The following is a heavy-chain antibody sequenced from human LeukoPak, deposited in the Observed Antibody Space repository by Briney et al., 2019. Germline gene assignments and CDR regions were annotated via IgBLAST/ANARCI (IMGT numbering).Heavy chain of an antibody. CDR2: IYHSGST. CDR1: GGSISSGGYS. CDR3: ARSYSGSYYFDY. D-gene: IGHD1-26*01. V-gene: IGHV4-30-2*01. Sequence: SQTLSLTCAVSGGSISSGGYSWSWIRQPPGKGLEWIGYIYHSGSTYYNPSLKSRVTISVDRSKNQFSLKLSSVTAADTAVYYCARSYSGSYYFDYWGQGTLVTVSS. J-gene: IGHJ4*02.